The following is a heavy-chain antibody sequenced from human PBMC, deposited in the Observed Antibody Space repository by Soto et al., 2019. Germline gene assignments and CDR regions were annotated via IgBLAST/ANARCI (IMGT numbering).Heavy chain of an antibody. CDR1: GFTFSTYW. CDR3: ARTPRLLDY. V-gene: IGHV3-7*01. CDR2: INTDGSVT. J-gene: IGHJ4*02. D-gene: IGHD6-6*01. Sequence: PGGSLRLSCAASGFTFSTYWMNWVRQAPGKGLEWVAYINTDGSVTNYVDSVRGRFTISRDNARNSLDLQMNSLGADDTAVYYCARTPRLLDYWGQGTLVTVSS.